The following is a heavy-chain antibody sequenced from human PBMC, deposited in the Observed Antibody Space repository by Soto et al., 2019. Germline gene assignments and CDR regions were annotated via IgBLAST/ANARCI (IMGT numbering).Heavy chain of an antibody. CDR3: AKAEYGSGSYKASAFDY. D-gene: IGHD3-10*01. J-gene: IGHJ4*02. CDR1: GFTFSSYG. Sequence: QVQLVESGGGVVQPGRSLRLSCAASGFTFSSYGMHWVRQAPGKGLEWVAVISYDGSNKYYADSVKGRFTISRDNSKNTLYLQMNSLRAEDTAVYYCAKAEYGSGSYKASAFDYWGQGTLVTVSS. CDR2: ISYDGSNK. V-gene: IGHV3-30*18.